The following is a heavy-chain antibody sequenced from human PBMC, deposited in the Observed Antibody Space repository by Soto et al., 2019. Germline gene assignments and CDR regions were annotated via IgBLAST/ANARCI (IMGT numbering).Heavy chain of an antibody. D-gene: IGHD3-22*01. CDR1: GFSLSTSGVG. CDR2: IYWDDDK. Sequence: QITLKASGPTLVKPTQTLTLTCTFSGFSLSTSGVGVGWIRQPPGKALEWLALIYWDDDKRYSPSLKSRLTIPKDTSKNQVVLTMTNMDPVDTATYYCAHHNFDSSGYYITLDYWGQGTLVTVSS. V-gene: IGHV2-5*02. CDR3: AHHNFDSSGYYITLDY. J-gene: IGHJ4*02.